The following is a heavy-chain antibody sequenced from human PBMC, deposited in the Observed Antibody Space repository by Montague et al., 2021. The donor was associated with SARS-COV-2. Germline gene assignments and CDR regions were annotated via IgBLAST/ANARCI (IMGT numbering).Heavy chain of an antibody. CDR1: GGSVRSGDFF. D-gene: IGHD2-21*02. J-gene: IGHJ5*02. CDR2: IAHSGGS. Sequence: SETLSLTRALSGGSVRSGDFFWTWVRQPPGRGLEWIRSIAHSGGSNYXPSLKSRIALSLDTSANHFSLSLKSVTAADSATYYCARLTVIVDTSGGTLHWFDPGGQGALVTGSS. CDR3: ARLTVIVDTSGGTLHWFDP. V-gene: IGHV4-61*03.